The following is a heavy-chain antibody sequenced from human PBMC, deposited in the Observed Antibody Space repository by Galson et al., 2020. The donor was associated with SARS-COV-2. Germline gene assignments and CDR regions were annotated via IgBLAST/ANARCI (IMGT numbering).Heavy chain of an antibody. CDR3: ARDHNYDFWSGYYYYYYYMYG. CDR1: GYTFTSYG. Sequence: ASVKVSCKASGYTFTSYGISWVRQAPGQGLEWMGWISAYNGNTNYAQKLQGRVTMTTDTSTSTAYMELRSLRSDDTAVYYCARDHNYDFWSGYYYYYYYMYGWGEGTTVTVSS. D-gene: IGHD3-3*01. CDR2: ISAYNGNT. J-gene: IGHJ6*03. V-gene: IGHV1-18*01.